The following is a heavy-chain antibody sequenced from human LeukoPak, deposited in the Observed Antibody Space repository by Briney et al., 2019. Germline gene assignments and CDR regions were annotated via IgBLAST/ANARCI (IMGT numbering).Heavy chain of an antibody. J-gene: IGHJ4*02. CDR2: ICSSSGCT. D-gene: IGHD2-15*01. CDR3: ARISLPPSDNFDS. V-gene: IGHV3-23*01. CDR1: EFTFSSHP. Sequence: GGSLRLSCAASEFTFSSHPMGWVRRAPGKGLEWVSSICSSSGCTYYADSVSGRCAISRDDSKNTLYLQMNSLRAEDTAVYYCARISLPPSDNFDSWGQGTLVTVSS.